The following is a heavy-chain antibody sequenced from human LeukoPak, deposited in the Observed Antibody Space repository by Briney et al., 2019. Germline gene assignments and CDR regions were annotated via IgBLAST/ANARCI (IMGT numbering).Heavy chain of an antibody. CDR2: ISSSSSNK. Sequence: GGSLRLSCAASGFTFSSYSMNWVRQAPGKGLEWVSSISSSSSNKYYADSVKGRFTISRDNSKNTLYLQMNSLRAEDTAVYYCVRESRRYQLPGLNDYYYMDVWGKGTTVTVSS. CDR3: VRESRRYQLPGLNDYYYMDV. J-gene: IGHJ6*03. CDR1: GFTFSSYS. D-gene: IGHD2-2*01. V-gene: IGHV3-21*01.